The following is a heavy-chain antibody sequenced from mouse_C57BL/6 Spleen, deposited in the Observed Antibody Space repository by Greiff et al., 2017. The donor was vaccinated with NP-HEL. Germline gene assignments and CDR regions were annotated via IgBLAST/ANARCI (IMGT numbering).Heavy chain of an antibody. CDR1: GFNIKDYY. CDR2: IDPEDGET. CDR3: ARYYYGSRKGMDY. Sequence: VQLQQSGAELVKPGASVKLSCTASGFNIKDYYMHWVKQRTEQGLEWIGRIDPEDGETKYATKFQGKATITAETSSNTAYLQLRSLTSEDTAVYYCARYYYGSRKGMDYWGQGTSVTVSS. D-gene: IGHD1-1*01. V-gene: IGHV14-2*01. J-gene: IGHJ4*01.